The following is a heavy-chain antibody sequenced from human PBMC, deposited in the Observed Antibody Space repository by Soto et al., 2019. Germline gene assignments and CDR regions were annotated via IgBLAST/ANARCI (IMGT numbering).Heavy chain of an antibody. CDR3: ARDRYNWNYGQFDY. CDR1: GYTFTSYY. CDR2: INPSDGNT. Sequence: ASVKVSCKASGYTFTSYYMHWVRQAPGQRLEWMGMINPSDGNTSYAQKFQGRVTMTRDTSASTAYMELSSLRSEDTAVYYCARDRYNWNYGQFDYWGQGTLVTVSS. J-gene: IGHJ4*02. D-gene: IGHD1-7*01. V-gene: IGHV1-46*01.